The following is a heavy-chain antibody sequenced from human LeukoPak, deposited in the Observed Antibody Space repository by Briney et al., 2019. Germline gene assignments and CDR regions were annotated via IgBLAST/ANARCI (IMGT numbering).Heavy chain of an antibody. D-gene: IGHD4-17*01. CDR3: AKGNYGDNSYYFDY. V-gene: IGHV3-23*01. CDR2: ISGSGGST. J-gene: IGHJ4*02. CDR1: GFTFSSYA. Sequence: GSLRLSCAASGFTFSSYAMSWVRQAPGKGLEWFSAISGSGGSTYYADSVKGRFTISRDNSKDTLYLQMNSLRAEDTAVYYCAKGNYGDNSYYFDYWGQGTLVTVSS.